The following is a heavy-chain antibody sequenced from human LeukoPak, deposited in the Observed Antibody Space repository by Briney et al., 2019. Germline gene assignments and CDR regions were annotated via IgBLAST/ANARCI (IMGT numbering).Heavy chain of an antibody. V-gene: IGHV3-30-3*01. CDR1: GFTFSSYA. J-gene: IGHJ1*01. CDR2: ISYDGSNK. D-gene: IGHD6-13*01. CDR3: ARDPEIAAAGTTYFQH. Sequence: GRSLRLSCAASGFTFSSYAMHWVRQAPGKGLEWVAVISYDGSNKYYADSVKGRFTISRDNSKNTLYLQMNSLRAEDTAVYYCARDPEIAAAGTTYFQHWGQGTLVTVSS.